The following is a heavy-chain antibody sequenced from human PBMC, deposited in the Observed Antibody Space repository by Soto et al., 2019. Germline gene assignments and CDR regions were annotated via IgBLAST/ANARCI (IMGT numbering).Heavy chain of an antibody. Sequence: ASVKVSCTVSGYTLTELSMHWVRQAPGKGLEWMGGFDPEDGETIYAQKFQGRVTMTEDTSTDTAYMELSSLRSEDTAVYYCATDVSGGYDSYGMDVWGQGTTVTVSS. CDR2: FDPEDGET. CDR1: GYTLTELS. D-gene: IGHD5-12*01. J-gene: IGHJ6*02. V-gene: IGHV1-24*01. CDR3: ATDVSGGYDSYGMDV.